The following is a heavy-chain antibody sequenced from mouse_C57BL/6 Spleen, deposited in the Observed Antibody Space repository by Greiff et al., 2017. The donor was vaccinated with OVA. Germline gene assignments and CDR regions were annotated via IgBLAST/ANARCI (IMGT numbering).Heavy chain of an antibody. D-gene: IGHD1-1*01. CDR2: IDPESGGT. V-gene: IGHV1-15*01. J-gene: IGHJ2*01. CDR1: GYTFTDYE. CDR3: TRRLLSFDY. Sequence: QVQLQQSGAELVRPGAPVTLSCKASGYTFTDYEMPWVKQTPVHGLEWIGAIDPESGGTAYNQKFKGKAILTADKSSSTAYMELRCLTAEDSAVYYCTRRLLSFDYWGQGTTLTVSS.